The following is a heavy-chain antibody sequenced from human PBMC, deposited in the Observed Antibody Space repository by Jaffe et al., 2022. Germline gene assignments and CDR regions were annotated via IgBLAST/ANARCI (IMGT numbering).Heavy chain of an antibody. J-gene: IGHJ4*02. CDR3: TTYRITIFGVVPDY. Sequence: EVQLVESGGGLVKPGGSLRLSCAASGFTFSNAWMSWVRQAPGKGLEWVGRIKSKTDGGTTDYAAPVKGRFTISRDDSKNTLYLQMNSLKTEDTAVYYCTTYRITIFGVVPDYWGQGTLVTVSS. V-gene: IGHV3-15*01. CDR1: GFTFSNAW. D-gene: IGHD3-3*01. CDR2: IKSKTDGGTT.